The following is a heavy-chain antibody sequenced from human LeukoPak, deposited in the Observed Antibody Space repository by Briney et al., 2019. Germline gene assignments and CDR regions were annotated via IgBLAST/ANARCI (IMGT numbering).Heavy chain of an antibody. D-gene: IGHD3-10*01. CDR2: IGTAGDT. J-gene: IGHJ4*02. CDR3: ARGSMWFGELSFDY. CDR1: GFTFSSYD. Sequence: GGSLRLSCAASGFTFSSYDMHCVRQATGKGLEWVSAIGTAGDTYYPGSVKGRFTISRENAKNSLYLQMNSLRAGDTAVYYCARGSMWFGELSFDYWGQGTLVTVSS. V-gene: IGHV3-13*04.